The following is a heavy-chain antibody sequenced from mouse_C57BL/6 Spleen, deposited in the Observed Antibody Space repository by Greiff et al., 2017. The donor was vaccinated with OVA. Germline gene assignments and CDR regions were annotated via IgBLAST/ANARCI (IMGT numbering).Heavy chain of an antibody. D-gene: IGHD1-1*01. Sequence: EVKLVESGGGLVQPGGSLKLSCAASGFTFSDYYMYWVRQTPEKRLEWVAYISNGGGSTYYPDTVKGRFTISSDNAKNTLYLQMSRLKSEDTAMYYCARPPYYYGSSYDLYYYAMDYWGQGTSVTVSS. V-gene: IGHV5-12*01. J-gene: IGHJ4*01. CDR1: GFTFSDYY. CDR3: ARPPYYYGSSYDLYYYAMDY. CDR2: ISNGGGST.